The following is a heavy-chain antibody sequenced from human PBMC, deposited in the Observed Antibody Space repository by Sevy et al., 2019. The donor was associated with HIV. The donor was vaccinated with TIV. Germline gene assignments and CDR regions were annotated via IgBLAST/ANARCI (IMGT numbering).Heavy chain of an antibody. D-gene: IGHD1-7*01. V-gene: IGHV3-49*03. CDR3: TGDHVGTTFGYDH. CDR2: IRSKAYGGTT. Sequence: GGSLRRSCTASGFTFGDFAMSWFRQAPGEGLEWISFIRSKAYGGTTEYAPSVKGRFTVSRDDSRSTAYLQMDSLKTEDTAMYYCTGDHVGTTFGYDHWGQGTLVTVSS. CDR1: GFTFGDFA. J-gene: IGHJ4*02.